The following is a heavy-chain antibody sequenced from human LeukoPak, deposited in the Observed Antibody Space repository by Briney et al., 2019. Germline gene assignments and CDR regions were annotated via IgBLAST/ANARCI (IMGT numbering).Heavy chain of an antibody. CDR3: ARETYDILTGTYFDY. D-gene: IGHD3-9*01. CDR2: IYHSGST. J-gene: IGHJ4*02. Sequence: SETLSLTCTVSGGSISTYYWNWIRQPPGKGLEWIGYIYHSGSTNYNPSLQSRVTISVDTSKNQFSLNLNSVTAADMAVYYCARETYDILTGTYFDYWGQGTLVTVSS. CDR1: GGSISTYY. V-gene: IGHV4-59*01.